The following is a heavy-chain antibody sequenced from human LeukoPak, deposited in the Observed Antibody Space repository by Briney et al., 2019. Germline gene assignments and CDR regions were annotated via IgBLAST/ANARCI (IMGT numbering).Heavy chain of an antibody. D-gene: IGHD3-10*01. CDR2: MNPNSGNT. Sequence: ASVKVSCKASGYTFTSYDINWVRQATGQGLEWMGWMNPNSGNTGYAQKFQGRVTITRNTSISTAYMELSSLRSEDTAVYYCARTCITMVRGIGKVIKYYYYYYXDVWXXXTTXTVS. CDR1: GYTFTSYD. V-gene: IGHV1-8*03. J-gene: IGHJ6*03. CDR3: ARTCITMVRGIGKVIKYYYYYYXDV.